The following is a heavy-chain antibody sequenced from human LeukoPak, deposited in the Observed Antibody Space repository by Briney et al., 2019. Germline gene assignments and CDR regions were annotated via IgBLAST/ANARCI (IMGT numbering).Heavy chain of an antibody. CDR3: ARTAGIAAAGNNWFDP. D-gene: IGHD6-13*01. J-gene: IGHJ5*02. CDR1: GYTFTSYY. V-gene: IGHV1-46*01. Sequence: ASVKVSCKASGYTFTSYYMHWVRQAPGQGLEWMGIINPSGGSTSYAQKFQGRVTMTRDTSTSTVYMELSSLRSEDTAVYYCARTAGIAAAGNNWFDPWGQGTLVTASS. CDR2: INPSGGST.